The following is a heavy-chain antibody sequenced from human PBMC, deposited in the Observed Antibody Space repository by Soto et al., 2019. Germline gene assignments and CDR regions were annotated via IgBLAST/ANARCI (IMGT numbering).Heavy chain of an antibody. J-gene: IGHJ6*02. CDR3: AREPGYYDYVFRLYGMDV. Sequence: QVQLVESGGGVVQPGRSLRLSCAASGFTFSSYGMHWVRQAPGKGLEWVAVIWYDGSNKYYADSVKGRFTISRDNSKNTLYLQMNSLRAEDTAVYYCAREPGYYDYVFRLYGMDVWGQGTTVTVSS. D-gene: IGHD3-16*01. CDR2: IWYDGSNK. CDR1: GFTFSSYG. V-gene: IGHV3-33*01.